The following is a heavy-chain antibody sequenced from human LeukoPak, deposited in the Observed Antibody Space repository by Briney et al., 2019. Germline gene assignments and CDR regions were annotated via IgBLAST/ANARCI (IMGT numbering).Heavy chain of an antibody. J-gene: IGHJ4*02. CDR2: ISYDGSNE. CDR3: ARDLALGYSSSWYFDY. Sequence: PGGSLRLSCAASGFTFSSYAMHWVRQAPGKGLEWVAVISYDGSNEYYADSVKGRFTISRDNSKNTLYLQMNSLRAEDTAVYYCARDLALGYSSSWYFDYWGQGTVVPVSS. V-gene: IGHV3-30-3*01. D-gene: IGHD6-13*01. CDR1: GFTFSSYA.